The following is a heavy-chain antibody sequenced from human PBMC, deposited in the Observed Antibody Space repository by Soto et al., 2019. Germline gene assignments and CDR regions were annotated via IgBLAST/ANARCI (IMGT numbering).Heavy chain of an antibody. Sequence: QVQLVQSGAEVKKPGASVKVSCKASGYTFTSYGISWVRQAPGQGLEWMGWISAYNGNTNYAQKLQGRVTMTTDTSTSPAYMELRSLRSDDTAVYYCARPNYDFWNGSVRYYYYYYRDVWGKGTTVTVSS. CDR2: ISAYNGNT. CDR3: ARPNYDFWNGSVRYYYYYYRDV. V-gene: IGHV1-18*01. D-gene: IGHD3-3*01. J-gene: IGHJ6*03. CDR1: GYTFTSYG.